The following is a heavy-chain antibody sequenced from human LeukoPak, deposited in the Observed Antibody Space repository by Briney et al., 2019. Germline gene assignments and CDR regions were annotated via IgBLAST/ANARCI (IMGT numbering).Heavy chain of an antibody. J-gene: IGHJ4*02. CDR2: IIPIFGTA. D-gene: IGHD2-2*01. CDR1: GGTFSSYA. V-gene: IGHV1-69*06. Sequence: GASVKVSCKASGGTFSSYAISWVRQAPGQGLEWMGGIIPIFGTANYAQKFQGRVTITADKSTSTAYMELSSLRSEDTAVYYCARGLVTQLLFRFDYFDYWGQGTLVTVSS. CDR3: ARGLVTQLLFRFDYFDY.